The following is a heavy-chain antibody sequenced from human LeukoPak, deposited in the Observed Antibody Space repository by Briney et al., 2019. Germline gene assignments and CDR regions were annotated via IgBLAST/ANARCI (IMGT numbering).Heavy chain of an antibody. CDR3: ARGEQDMTPMSIDY. V-gene: IGHV3-48*01. D-gene: IGHD1/OR15-1a*01. CDR1: GFPFSSYA. Sequence: GSLRLSCAASGFPFSSYAMHWVRQAPGKGLEWISYTSSGGSTIYYADSVRGRFTISRDNARKSLFLQMNSLRAEDTAVYYCARGEQDMTPMSIDYWGQGILITVSP. CDR2: TSSGGSTI. J-gene: IGHJ4*02.